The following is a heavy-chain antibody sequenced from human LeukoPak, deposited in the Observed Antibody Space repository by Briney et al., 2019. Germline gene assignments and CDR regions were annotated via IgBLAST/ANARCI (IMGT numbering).Heavy chain of an antibody. V-gene: IGHV4-39*07. Sequence: PSETLSLTCTVSGGSISSSSYYWGWIRQPPGKGLEWIGSIYYSGSTYYNPSLKSRVTISVDTSKNQFSLKLSSVTAADTAVYYCARDLKIPLQQLALGDYFDYWGQGTLVTVSS. CDR2: IYYSGST. D-gene: IGHD6-13*01. J-gene: IGHJ4*02. CDR3: ARDLKIPLQQLALGDYFDY. CDR1: GGSISSSSYY.